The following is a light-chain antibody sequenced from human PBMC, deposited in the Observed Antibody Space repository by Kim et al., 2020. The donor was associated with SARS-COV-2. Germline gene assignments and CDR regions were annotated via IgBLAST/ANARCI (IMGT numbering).Light chain of an antibody. CDR2: DVS. V-gene: IGKV3-11*01. J-gene: IGKJ2*01. CDR1: QRVGSS. CDR3: HQRSDWPNT. Sequence: SLSPGESATLSFRASQRVGSSLSWYQQKLGQAPRLLMYDVSNRATGIPARFSGSGSGTDFTLPISGLEPEDFALYYCHQRSDWPNTFGQGTKLMI.